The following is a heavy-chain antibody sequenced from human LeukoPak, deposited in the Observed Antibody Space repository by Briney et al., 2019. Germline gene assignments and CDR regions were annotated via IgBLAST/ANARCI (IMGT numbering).Heavy chain of an antibody. CDR3: ARWATGYSYGYCDY. Sequence: PSETLSLTCTVSGGSISSYYWSWIRQPPGEGLEWVGYIYYSGSTNYNPSLKSRVTISVDTSKNQFSLKLSSVTAADTAVYYCARWATGYSYGYCDYWGQGTLVTVSS. CDR2: IYYSGST. J-gene: IGHJ4*02. D-gene: IGHD5-18*01. CDR1: GGSISSYY. V-gene: IGHV4-59*01.